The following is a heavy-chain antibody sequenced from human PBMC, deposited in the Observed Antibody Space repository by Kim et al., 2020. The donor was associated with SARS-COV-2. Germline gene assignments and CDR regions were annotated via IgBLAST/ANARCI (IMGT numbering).Heavy chain of an antibody. CDR2: IKYDGSEK. J-gene: IGHJ5*02. V-gene: IGHV3-7*01. CDR1: EFTFSQFW. Sequence: GGSLRLSCAASEFTFSQFWMNWVRQAPGKGLEWVANIKYDGSEKIYVGSVKGRFTISRDNAKNSLYLQMNSLRAEDTAVYYCARGARWFDPWGQGTLVTVSS. CDR3: ARGARWFDP.